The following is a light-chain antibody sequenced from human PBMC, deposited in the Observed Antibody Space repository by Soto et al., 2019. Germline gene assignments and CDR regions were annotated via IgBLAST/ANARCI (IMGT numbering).Light chain of an antibody. CDR1: SGHSSYA. CDR2: LNSDGSH. CDR3: QTWGTGIQV. J-gene: IGLJ1*01. V-gene: IGLV4-69*01. Sequence: QAVVTQSPSASASLGASVKLTCTLSSGHSSYAIAWHQQQPEKGPRYLMKLNSDGSHSKGDVIPDRFSGSSSGAERYLTISSLQSEDEADYYCQTWGTGIQVFGTGTKLTVL.